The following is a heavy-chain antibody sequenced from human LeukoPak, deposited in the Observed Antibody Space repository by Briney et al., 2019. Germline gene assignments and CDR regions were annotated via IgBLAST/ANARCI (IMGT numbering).Heavy chain of an antibody. CDR3: ASAGSGSYYQNYYYYYMDV. CDR2: IKQDGSEK. Sequence: PGGSLRLSCAASGFTFSSYWMSWVRRAPGKGLEWVANIKQDGSEKYYVDSVKGRFTISRDNAKNSLYLQMNSLRAEDTAVYYCASAGSGSYYQNYYYYYMDVWGKGTTVTVSS. J-gene: IGHJ6*03. V-gene: IGHV3-7*01. CDR1: GFTFSSYW. D-gene: IGHD3-10*01.